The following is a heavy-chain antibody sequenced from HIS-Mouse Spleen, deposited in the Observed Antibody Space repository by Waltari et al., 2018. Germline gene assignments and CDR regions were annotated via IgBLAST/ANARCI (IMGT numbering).Heavy chain of an antibody. J-gene: IGHJ3*02. CDR1: GGSIRSRSYY. D-gene: IGHD3-10*01. CDR2: IYYSGST. Sequence: QLQLQESGPGLVKPSETLSLTCTVSGGSIRSRSYYWGWIRQPPGKGLEWIGSIYYSGSTYYNPSLKSRVTISVDTSKNQFSLKLSSVTAADTAVYYCAREFGLLPPISSRDYDAFDIWGQGTMVTVSS. CDR3: AREFGLLPPISSRDYDAFDI. V-gene: IGHV4-39*07.